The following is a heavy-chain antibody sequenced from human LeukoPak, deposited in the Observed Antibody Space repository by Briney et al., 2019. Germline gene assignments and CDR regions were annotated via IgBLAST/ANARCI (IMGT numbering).Heavy chain of an antibody. CDR3: ARDLADRPSYSSSSETDY. Sequence: GGSLRLSCAASGFTFSSYWMNWVRQAPGKGLVWVSRTASDGSSTTYADSVKGRFSISRDNAKNTLYLQMNSLRAEDTAVYYCARDLADRPSYSSSSETDYWGQGTLVTVSS. J-gene: IGHJ4*02. CDR1: GFTFSSYW. V-gene: IGHV3-74*01. CDR2: TASDGSST. D-gene: IGHD6-6*01.